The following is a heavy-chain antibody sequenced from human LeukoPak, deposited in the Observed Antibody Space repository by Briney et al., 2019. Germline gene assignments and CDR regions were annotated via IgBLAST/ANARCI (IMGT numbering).Heavy chain of an antibody. Sequence: ASVKVSCKASGYTFTGYYMHWVRQAPAQGLEWMGWINPNSGGTNYAQKFQGRVTMTRDTSISTAYMELSRLRSDDTAVYYCARSGVVPAAIGDYWGQGTLVTVSS. CDR3: ARSGVVPAAIGDY. CDR2: INPNSGGT. J-gene: IGHJ4*02. CDR1: GYTFTGYY. V-gene: IGHV1-2*02. D-gene: IGHD2-2*01.